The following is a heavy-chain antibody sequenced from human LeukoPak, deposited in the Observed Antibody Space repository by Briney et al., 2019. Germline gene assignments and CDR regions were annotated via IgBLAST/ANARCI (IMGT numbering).Heavy chain of an antibody. D-gene: IGHD6-13*01. J-gene: IGHJ4*02. CDR3: ARDIAAAGTMLYY. CDR1: GYTFTGYY. CDR2: INPNSGGT. V-gene: IGHV1-2*02. Sequence: ASVKVSCKASGYTFTGYYMHWVRQAPGQGLEWMGWINPNSGGTNYAQKFQGRVTMTRDTSISTAYMELSRLRSDDTAVYYCARDIAAAGTMLYYWGREPWSPSPQ.